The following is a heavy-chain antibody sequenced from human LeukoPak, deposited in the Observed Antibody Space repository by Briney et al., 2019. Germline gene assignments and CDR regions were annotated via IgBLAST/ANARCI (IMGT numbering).Heavy chain of an antibody. CDR1: GFTFSSYA. CDR3: AKDHDYANWFDP. V-gene: IGHV3-23*01. D-gene: IGHD4-17*01. CDR2: ISGSGGST. J-gene: IGHJ5*02. Sequence: GGSRRLSCAASGFTFSSYAMSWVRQAPGKGLEWVSAISGSGGSTYYADSVKGRFTISRDNSKNTLYLQMNSLRAEDTAVYYCAKDHDYANWFDPWGQGTLVTVSS.